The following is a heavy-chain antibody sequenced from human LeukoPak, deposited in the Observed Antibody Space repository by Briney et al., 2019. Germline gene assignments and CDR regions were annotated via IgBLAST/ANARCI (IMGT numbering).Heavy chain of an antibody. CDR2: INHSGST. CDR1: GGSFSGYY. J-gene: IGHJ6*03. V-gene: IGHV4-34*01. Sequence: SETLSHTCAVYGGSFSGYYWSWIRQPPGKGLERIGEINHSGSTNYNPSLKSRVTISVDTSKNQFSLKLSSVTAADTAVYYCARATRGYQTTRRSYYYMDVWGKGTTVTVSS. CDR3: ARATRGYQTTRRSYYYMDV. D-gene: IGHD2-2*01.